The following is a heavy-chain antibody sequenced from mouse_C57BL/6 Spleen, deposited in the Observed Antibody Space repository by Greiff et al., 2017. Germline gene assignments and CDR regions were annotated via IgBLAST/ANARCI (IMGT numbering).Heavy chain of an antibody. V-gene: IGHV5-4*01. CDR3: ARAGVYAMDY. D-gene: IGHD4-1*01. CDR2: ISDGGSYT. Sequence: EVHLVESGGGLVKPGGSLKLSCAASGFTFSSYAMSWVRQTPEKRLEWVATISDGGSYTYYPDNVKGRFTISRDNAKNNLYLQMSHLKSEDTAMXYCARAGVYAMDYWGQGTSVTVSS. J-gene: IGHJ4*01. CDR1: GFTFSSYA.